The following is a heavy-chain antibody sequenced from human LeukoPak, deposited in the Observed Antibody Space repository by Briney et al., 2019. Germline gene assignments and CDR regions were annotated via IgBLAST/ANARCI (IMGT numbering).Heavy chain of an antibody. Sequence: PSETLSLTCTVSGGSVSDYYWSWIRQSLGKGLEWIGYIYYTGSSSYNPSLRSRVTISVDTSKNQFSLKLSSVTAADTAVYYCARVYYSNSYDYWYFDLWGRGTLVTVSS. CDR2: IYYTGSS. V-gene: IGHV4-59*02. D-gene: IGHD6-13*01. J-gene: IGHJ2*01. CDR3: ARVYYSNSYDYWYFDL. CDR1: GGSVSDYY.